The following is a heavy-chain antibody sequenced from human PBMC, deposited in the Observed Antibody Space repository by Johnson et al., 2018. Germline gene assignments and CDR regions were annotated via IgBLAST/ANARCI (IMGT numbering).Heavy chain of an antibody. Sequence: QVQLVESGGGVVQPGRSLRLSCAASGFTFSTYGMHWVRQAPGKGLEWVAVIWYDGSNKYYVDSVKGRFTISRDNSKNTLYLQMNSLRAEDTAVYSCARDEGDAFDIWGQGTMVTVSS. CDR2: IWYDGSNK. V-gene: IGHV3-33*01. CDR1: GFTFSTYG. CDR3: ARDEGDAFDI. J-gene: IGHJ3*02.